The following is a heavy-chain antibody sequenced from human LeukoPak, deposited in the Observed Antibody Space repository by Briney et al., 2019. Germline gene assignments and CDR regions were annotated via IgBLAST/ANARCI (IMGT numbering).Heavy chain of an antibody. V-gene: IGHV3-64D*09. CDR3: ARGHSGSYQRTDAFDI. D-gene: IGHD1-26*01. J-gene: IGHJ3*02. Sequence: GGSLRLSCSASGFTFSDYVMYWVRQAPGKGLEYVSAISSNGGTTYYADSVKGRFTISRDNSKNTLYLQMRSLRAEDTAVYYCARGHSGSYQRTDAFDIWGQGTMVTVSS. CDR2: ISSNGGTT. CDR1: GFTFSDYV.